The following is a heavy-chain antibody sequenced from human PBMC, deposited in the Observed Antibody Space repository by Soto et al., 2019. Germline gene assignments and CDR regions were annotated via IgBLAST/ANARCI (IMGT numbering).Heavy chain of an antibody. CDR3: AKDDDTSSHFSLLDF. V-gene: IGHV3-33*06. CDR1: GFTFSHYG. D-gene: IGHD3-22*01. J-gene: IGHJ4*02. CDR2: TWSGGRGE. Sequence: QVQLVESGGGVVQPGTSLRLSCAASGFTFSHYGIHWVRQAPGKGLEWVALTWSGGRGENYADSVRGRFTVSRDNSKTTVDLKMNSLRVEDTAVYYCAKDDDTSSHFSLLDFRGQGTLVTVSS.